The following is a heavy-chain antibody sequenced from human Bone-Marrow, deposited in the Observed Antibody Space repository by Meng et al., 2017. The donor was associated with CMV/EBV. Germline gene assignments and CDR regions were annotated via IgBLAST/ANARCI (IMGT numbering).Heavy chain of an antibody. V-gene: IGHV3-21*01. D-gene: IGHD3/OR15-3a*01. CDR3: ARVDFRTTGTHALVYGMDV. Sequence: GGSLRLSCAASGFTFSSYSMNWVRQAPGKGLEWVSCISSSSSYIYYADSVKGRFTISRDNAKNSVYLQMNSLSAEDKAVDECARVDFRTTGTHALVYGMDVWGQGTTVTVSS. CDR1: GFTFSSYS. CDR2: ISSSSSYI. J-gene: IGHJ6*02.